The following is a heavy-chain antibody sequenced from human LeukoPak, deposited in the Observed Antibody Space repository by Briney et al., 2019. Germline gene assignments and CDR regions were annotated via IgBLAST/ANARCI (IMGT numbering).Heavy chain of an antibody. Sequence: SQTLSLTCAVSCGSISSGGHSWSWIRQPPGKGLEWTGYIFHSANSYYKPSLKSRVTMSVDRSKNQVSLKLTSVTAADTAVYFCARAGPALREFDYWGQGILVTVSS. J-gene: IGHJ4*02. CDR3: ARAGPALREFDY. V-gene: IGHV4-30-2*01. CDR1: CGSISSGGHS. CDR2: IFHSANS. D-gene: IGHD4-17*01.